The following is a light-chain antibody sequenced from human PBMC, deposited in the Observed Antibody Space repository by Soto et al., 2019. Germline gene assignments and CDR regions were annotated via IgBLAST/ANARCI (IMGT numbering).Light chain of an antibody. CDR1: QSVSSNY. CDR2: GAS. V-gene: IGKV3-20*01. J-gene: IGKJ2*01. CDR3: QQYRSSPLHT. Sequence: EIVLTQSPGTLSLSPGERATLSCRASQSVSSNYLAWYQQKPGQAPRLLIYGASSRATGIPDRFSGSGSGTDVTLTISRLEPEDFAVYYCQQYRSSPLHTFGQGTKLEIK.